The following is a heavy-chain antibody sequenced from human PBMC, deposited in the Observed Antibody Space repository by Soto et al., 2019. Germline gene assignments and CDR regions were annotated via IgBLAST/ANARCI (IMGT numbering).Heavy chain of an antibody. D-gene: IGHD3-3*01. Sequence: PGGSLRLSCAASGFTFSSYGMHWVRQAPGKGLEWVAVISYDGSNKYYADSVKGRFTISRDNSKNTLYLQMNSLRAEDTAVYYCAKRPYDFKDWFDPWGQGTLVTVSS. V-gene: IGHV3-30*18. J-gene: IGHJ5*02. CDR1: GFTFSSYG. CDR3: AKRPYDFKDWFDP. CDR2: ISYDGSNK.